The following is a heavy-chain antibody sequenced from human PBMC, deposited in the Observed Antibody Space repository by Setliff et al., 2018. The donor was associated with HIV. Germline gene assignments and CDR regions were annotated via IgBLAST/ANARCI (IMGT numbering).Heavy chain of an antibody. D-gene: IGHD3-10*01. CDR3: AQAQTSVSGSYYQYLQH. CDR2: LSGSGGST. Sequence: LRLSCAASDLTFSNYAMTWVRQAPGKGLEWVSSLSGSGGSTYYADSVKGRFTIPRDNSKNTLYLRMNSLRAEDTAVYYCAQAQTSVSGSYYQYLQHWGQGTLVTVSS. V-gene: IGHV3-23*01. CDR1: DLTFSNYA. J-gene: IGHJ1*01.